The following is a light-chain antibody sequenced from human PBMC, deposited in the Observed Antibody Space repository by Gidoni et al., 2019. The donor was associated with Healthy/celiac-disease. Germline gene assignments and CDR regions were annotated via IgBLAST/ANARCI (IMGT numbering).Light chain of an antibody. CDR3: QQYGSSPPST. V-gene: IGKV3-20*01. J-gene: IGKJ2*01. Sequence: EIVLTQSPGTLSLSPGERATHSCRASQSVSSSYLAWYQQKPGQAPRLLIYGASSRATGIPDRFSGSGSGTDFTLTISRLEPEDFAVYYCQQYGSSPPSTFXXXTKLEIK. CDR1: QSVSSSY. CDR2: GAS.